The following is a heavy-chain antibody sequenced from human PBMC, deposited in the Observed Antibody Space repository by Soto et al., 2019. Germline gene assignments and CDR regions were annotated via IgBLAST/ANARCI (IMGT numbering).Heavy chain of an antibody. CDR3: AKRAYGSDFDY. CDR2: ISGSGDST. V-gene: IGHV3-23*01. J-gene: IGHJ4*02. D-gene: IGHD3-10*01. CDR1: GFTFSSYA. Sequence: GSLRLSCAASGFTFSSYAMNWVRQAPGKGLEWVSVISGSGDSTYYADSVKGRFTISRDNSKNTLYLQMNSLRAGDTAVYYCAKRAYGSDFDYWGQGTLVTVSS.